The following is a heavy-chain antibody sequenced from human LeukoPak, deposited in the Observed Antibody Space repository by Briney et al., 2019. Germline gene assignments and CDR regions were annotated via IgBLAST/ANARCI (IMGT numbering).Heavy chain of an antibody. D-gene: IGHD3-22*01. Sequence: SETLSLTCTVSGGSISSSSYYWSWIRQPPGKGLEWIGEINHSGSTNYNPSLKSRVTISVDTSKNQFSLKLSSVTAADTAVYYCARGYYYDSSGYYSWGQGTLVTVSS. CDR2: INHSGST. V-gene: IGHV4-39*07. CDR1: GGSISSSSYY. CDR3: ARGYYYDSSGYYS. J-gene: IGHJ4*02.